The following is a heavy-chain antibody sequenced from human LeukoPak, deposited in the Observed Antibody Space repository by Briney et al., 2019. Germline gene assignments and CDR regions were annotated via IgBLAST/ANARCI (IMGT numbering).Heavy chain of an antibody. Sequence: GGSLRLSCAASGFTFDDYAMHWVRQAPGKGLEWVSLISGDGGSTYYADSVKGRFTISRDNSKNSLNLQMNSLRTEDTALYYCAKDLYYYDSSGYYQTFDFWGQGTLVTVSS. J-gene: IGHJ4*02. CDR2: ISGDGGST. CDR3: AKDLYYYDSSGYYQTFDF. D-gene: IGHD3-22*01. V-gene: IGHV3-43*02. CDR1: GFTFDDYA.